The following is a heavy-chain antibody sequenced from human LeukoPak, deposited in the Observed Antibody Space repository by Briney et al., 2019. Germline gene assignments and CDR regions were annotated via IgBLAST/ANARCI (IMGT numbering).Heavy chain of an antibody. CDR3: ARGYSSGYYTVEYYFDY. V-gene: IGHV1-46*01. CDR2: INPSGGST. CDR1: GYTFTSYY. D-gene: IGHD3-22*01. Sequence: APVKVSCKASGYTFTSYYMHWVRQAPGQGLEWMGVINPSGGSTSYAQKFQGRVTMTRDMSTSTAYMELSSLRSEDTAVYYCARGYSSGYYTVEYYFDYWGQGTLVTVSS. J-gene: IGHJ4*02.